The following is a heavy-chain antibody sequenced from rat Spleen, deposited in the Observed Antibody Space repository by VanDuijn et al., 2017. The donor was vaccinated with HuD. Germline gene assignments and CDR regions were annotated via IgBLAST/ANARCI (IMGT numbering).Heavy chain of an antibody. J-gene: IGHJ3*01. Sequence: EVQLVESGGGLVQPGRSMKLSCAALGFTFSNYYMAWVRQAPTKGLEWVASISTGGGNTYYRDSVKGRFTISRDNAKSTLYLQMDNLMSEDTATYYCARHFSPADYYSSFPVLYWGQGTLVTVSS. D-gene: IGHD1-2*01. V-gene: IGHV5-25*01. CDR2: ISTGGGNT. CDR3: ARHFSPADYYSSFPVLY. CDR1: GFTFSNYY.